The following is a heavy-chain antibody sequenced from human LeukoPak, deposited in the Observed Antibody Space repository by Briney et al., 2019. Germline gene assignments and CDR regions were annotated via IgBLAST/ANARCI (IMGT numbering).Heavy chain of an antibody. V-gene: IGHV4-59*11. CDR2: IHSTGNT. J-gene: IGHJ4*02. Sequence: SETLSLTCTVSGGSISDHYWSWIRQPPGKGLELTGHIHSTGNTFYNPSLKSRVTISLDTSRNQFSLRLSSVTAADTAVYYCARFSSGCSTASCYLDYWGLGTLVTVSS. D-gene: IGHD2-2*01. CDR3: ARFSSGCSTASCYLDY. CDR1: GGSISDHY.